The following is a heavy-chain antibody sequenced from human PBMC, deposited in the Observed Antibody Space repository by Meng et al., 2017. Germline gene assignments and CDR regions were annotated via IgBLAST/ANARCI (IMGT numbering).Heavy chain of an antibody. Sequence: GESLKISCVASGFTFSSYSMNWVRQAPGKGLEWVSSISSSSSSYIYYADSVKGRFTISRDNAKNSLYLQMNSLRAEDTAVYYCAGERSLVGAFDYWGQGTLVTVSS. D-gene: IGHD1-26*01. CDR1: GFTFSSYS. J-gene: IGHJ4*02. CDR3: AGERSLVGAFDY. V-gene: IGHV3-21*01. CDR2: ISSSSSSYI.